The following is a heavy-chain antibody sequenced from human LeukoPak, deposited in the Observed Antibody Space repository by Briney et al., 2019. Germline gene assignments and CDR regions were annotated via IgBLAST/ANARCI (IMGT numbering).Heavy chain of an antibody. D-gene: IGHD2-15*01. CDR1: GFSFSNYG. J-gene: IGHJ6*02. CDR3: AKRYCKSATCRSDMDA. Sequence: GGSLRLSCAASGFSFSNYGMHWVRQAPGKGLEWVALIQSDGSKTYSADSVKGRFTISRDNPRNTLYLQMNRLRPEDTAVYSCAKRYCKSATCRSDMDAWGQGTTVTVSS. V-gene: IGHV3-30*02. CDR2: IQSDGSKT.